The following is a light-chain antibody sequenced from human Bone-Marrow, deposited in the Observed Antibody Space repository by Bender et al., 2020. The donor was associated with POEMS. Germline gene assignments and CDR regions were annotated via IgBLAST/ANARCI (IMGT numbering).Light chain of an antibody. Sequence: QSVLTQPPSVSETPGQRVTISCSGSSSNIGKHGVNWYQQLPGKAPKLLIYYDDRVESGVSDRLSGSKSGTSASLAISGLQAEDEADYYCSAWDASLNGWVFGGGTKLTVL. J-gene: IGLJ3*02. CDR1: SSNIGKHG. V-gene: IGLV1-36*01. CDR2: YDD. CDR3: SAWDASLNGWV.